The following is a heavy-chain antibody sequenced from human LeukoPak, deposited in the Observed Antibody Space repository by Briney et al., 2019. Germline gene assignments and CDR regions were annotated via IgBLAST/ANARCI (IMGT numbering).Heavy chain of an antibody. CDR2: ISWNSGSI. J-gene: IGHJ3*02. V-gene: IGHV3-9*03. CDR1: GFTFDDYA. CDR3: ARDHSSSRAFDI. Sequence: GGSLRLSCAASGFTFDDYAMHWVRQAPGKGLEWVSGISWNSGSIGYADSVKGRFTISRDNAKNSLYLQMNSLRAEDMALYYCARDHSSSRAFDIWGQGTMVTVSS. D-gene: IGHD6-6*01.